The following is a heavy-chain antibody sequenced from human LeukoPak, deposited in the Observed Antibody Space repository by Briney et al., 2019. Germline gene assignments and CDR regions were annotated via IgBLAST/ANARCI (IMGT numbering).Heavy chain of an antibody. Sequence: PGGSLRLSCAVSGFTFNSYNMNWLRQAPGKGLEGLSYISSSSSSIFYAVSVKGRFTISRDNDKNELYLQMNSLRDEDTAVYFCAREKWTYHNKYYFDFWGQGTLVTVFS. V-gene: IGHV3-48*02. D-gene: IGHD2-2*01. CDR2: ISSSSSSI. CDR3: AREKWTYHNKYYFDF. J-gene: IGHJ4*02. CDR1: GFTFNSYN.